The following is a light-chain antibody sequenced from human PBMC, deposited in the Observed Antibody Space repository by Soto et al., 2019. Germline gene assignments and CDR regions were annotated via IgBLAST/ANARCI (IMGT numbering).Light chain of an antibody. CDR2: NNN. V-gene: IGLV1-44*01. J-gene: IGLJ3*02. Sequence: QSVLTQPPSASGTPGQRVTISCSGSRSNIGNNAVSWYQQFPGTAPKLLIYNNNQRPSGVPDRFSGSKSGTSASLALSGLQSGDEADYYCATWDDSLNGPGVFGGGTKVTVL. CDR1: RSNIGNNA. CDR3: ATWDDSLNGPGV.